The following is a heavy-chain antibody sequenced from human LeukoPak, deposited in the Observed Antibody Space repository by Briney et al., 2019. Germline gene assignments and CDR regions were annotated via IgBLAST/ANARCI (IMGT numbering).Heavy chain of an antibody. CDR2: IIPIFGTA. D-gene: IGHD6-13*01. J-gene: IGHJ4*02. CDR3: ARDRSRIAAADPFDY. Sequence: SVKVSCKASGGTFSSYAISWVRQAPGQGLEWMGGIIPIFGTANYAQKFQGRVTITADKSTSTAYMELSSLRSEDTAVYYCARDRSRIAAADPFDYWGQGALVTVSS. V-gene: IGHV1-69*06. CDR1: GGTFSSYA.